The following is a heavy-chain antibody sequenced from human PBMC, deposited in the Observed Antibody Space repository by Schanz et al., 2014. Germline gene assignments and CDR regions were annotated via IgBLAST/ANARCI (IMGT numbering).Heavy chain of an antibody. V-gene: IGHV3-21*01. CDR1: GFTFSNYS. CDR3: VPMSIAAQ. CDR2: ISSTSSYI. Sequence: VHLVESGGGLVQPGGSLRLSCAASGFTFSNYSMNWVRQAPGKGLEWVSSISSTSSYIFYADSVKGRFTISRDNAKNSLYLQMNSLRAEDTAVYYCVPMSIAAQWGQGTLVTVSS. J-gene: IGHJ4*02. D-gene: IGHD6-6*01.